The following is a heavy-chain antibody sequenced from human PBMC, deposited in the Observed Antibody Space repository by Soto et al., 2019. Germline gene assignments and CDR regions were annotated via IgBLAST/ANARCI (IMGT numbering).Heavy chain of an antibody. V-gene: IGHV5-51*01. CDR1: GYTFTNYW. Sequence: PGESLKISCKGSGYTFTNYWIGWVRQMPGKGPEWMGIIYPGDSDTKYIPSFQGQVTISADKSITTTYLQWSSLKASDTAIYYCAASISYYGMDVWGQGTTVTVSS. CDR3: AASISYYGMDV. J-gene: IGHJ6*02. CDR2: IYPGDSDT.